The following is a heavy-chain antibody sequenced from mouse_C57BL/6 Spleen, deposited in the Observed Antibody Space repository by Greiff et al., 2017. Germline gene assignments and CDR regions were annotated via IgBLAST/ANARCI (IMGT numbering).Heavy chain of an antibody. CDR1: GYAFSSSW. V-gene: IGHV1-82*01. CDR2: IYPGDGDT. Sequence: QVQLKQSGPELVKPGASVKISCKASGYAFSSSWMNWVKQRPGKGLEWIGRIYPGDGDTNYNGKFKGKATLTADKSSSTAYMQLSSLTSEDSAVYFCASNYGNPLHWYFDVWGTGTTVTVSS. CDR3: ASNYGNPLHWYFDV. J-gene: IGHJ1*03. D-gene: IGHD2-1*01.